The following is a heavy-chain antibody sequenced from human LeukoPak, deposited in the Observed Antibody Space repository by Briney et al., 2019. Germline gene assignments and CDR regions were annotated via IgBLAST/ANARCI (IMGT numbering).Heavy chain of an antibody. D-gene: IGHD1-14*01. J-gene: IGHJ4*02. Sequence: PGRSLRLSCAASGFTFSSYGMHWVRQAPGKGLEWVAVIWYDGSNKYYADSVKGRFTISRDNSKNTLYLQMNSLRAEDTAVYYCATETNGRHYDYWGQGTLLTVSS. V-gene: IGHV3-33*01. CDR1: GFTFSSYG. CDR2: IWYDGSNK. CDR3: ATETNGRHYDY.